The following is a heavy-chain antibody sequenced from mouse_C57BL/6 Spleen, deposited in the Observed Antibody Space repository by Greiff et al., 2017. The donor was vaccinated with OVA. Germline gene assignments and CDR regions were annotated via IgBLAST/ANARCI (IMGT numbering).Heavy chain of an antibody. CDR3: ARKGDWFAY. CDR2: IYPGDGDT. Sequence: QVQLQQSGPELVKPGASVKISCKASGYAFSSSWMNWVKQRPGKGLEWIGRIYPGDGDTNYNGKFKGKATLTADKSSSTAYMQLSSLTSEDSAVYFCARKGDWFAYWGQGTLVTVSA. J-gene: IGHJ3*01. V-gene: IGHV1-82*01. CDR1: GYAFSSSW.